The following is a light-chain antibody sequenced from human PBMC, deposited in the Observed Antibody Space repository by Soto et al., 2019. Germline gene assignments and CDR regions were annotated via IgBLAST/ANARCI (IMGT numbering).Light chain of an antibody. CDR1: QSLLHTVEKTY. Sequence: DIVVTQTPLALSVTPGQPASISCKASQSLLHTVEKTYLYWYLHKSGQPPQLLIYEASKRFSGVPDRFSGSGSGTDFTLKISRVEAGDVGVYYCMQSIQFPLTFGGGTKVEIK. CDR2: EAS. V-gene: IGKV2D-29*01. J-gene: IGKJ4*01. CDR3: MQSIQFPLT.